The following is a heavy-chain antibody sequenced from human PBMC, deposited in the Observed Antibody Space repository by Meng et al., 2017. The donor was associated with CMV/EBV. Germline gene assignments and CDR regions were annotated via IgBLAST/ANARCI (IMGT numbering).Heavy chain of an antibody. J-gene: IGHJ6*02. V-gene: IGHV3-48*03. CDR1: GFPFSNYE. CDR2: ISSSGSIM. CDR3: ARDRITIFGVVIRPVDYYYGMDV. D-gene: IGHD3-3*01. Sequence: GGSLRLSCAASGFPFSNYEMNWVRQAPGKGLEWVSYISSSGSIMYYADSVKGRFTISRDNAKNSLYLQMNSLRAEDTAVYYCARDRITIFGVVIRPVDYYYGMDVWGQGTTVTVSS.